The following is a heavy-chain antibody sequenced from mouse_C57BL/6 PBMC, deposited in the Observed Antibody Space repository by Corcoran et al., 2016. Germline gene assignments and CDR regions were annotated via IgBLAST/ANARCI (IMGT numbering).Heavy chain of an antibody. CDR1: GYTFTTYG. V-gene: IGHV9-3*01. CDR3: AKTAQAWDY. D-gene: IGHD3-2*02. CDR2: INTYSGVP. Sequence: QIQLVQSGPELKKPGETVKISCKASGYTFTTYGMSWVKQAPGKGLKWMGWINTYSGVPTYADDFKGRFAFSLETSASTAYLQINNLKNEDTATYFCAKTAQAWDYWGQGTTLTVS. J-gene: IGHJ2*01.